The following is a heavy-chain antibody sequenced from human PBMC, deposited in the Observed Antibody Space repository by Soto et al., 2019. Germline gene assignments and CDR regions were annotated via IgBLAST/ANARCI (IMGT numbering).Heavy chain of an antibody. CDR3: ARDCVAATFGYYYYGMDV. V-gene: IGHV3-30-3*01. J-gene: IGHJ6*02. Sequence: QVQLVESGGGVVQPGRSLRLSCAASGFTFSSYAMHWVRQAPGKGLEWVAVISYDGSNKYYADSVKGRFTISRDNSKNTLYLQMNSLRAEDTAVYYCARDCVAATFGYYYYGMDVWGQGTTVTVSS. CDR2: ISYDGSNK. CDR1: GFTFSSYA. D-gene: IGHD2-15*01.